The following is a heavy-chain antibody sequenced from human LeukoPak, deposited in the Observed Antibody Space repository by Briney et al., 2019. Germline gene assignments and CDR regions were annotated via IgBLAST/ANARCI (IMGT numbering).Heavy chain of an antibody. V-gene: IGHV3-21*01. D-gene: IGHD1/OR15-1a*01. CDR1: GFIFRDYT. CDR2: ISSSSSYI. CDR3: AKDSPSRTATTEVPVDY. J-gene: IGHJ4*02. Sequence: PGGSLLLSCAASGFIFRDYTMNWVRQAPGKGLEWPASISSSSSYIYFANSVRGRFTISRDNAKNSLYLQMNSLRAEDTAVYYCAKDSPSRTATTEVPVDYWGQGTLVTVSS.